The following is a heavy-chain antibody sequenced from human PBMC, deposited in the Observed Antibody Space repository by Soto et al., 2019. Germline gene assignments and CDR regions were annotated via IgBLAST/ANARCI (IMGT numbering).Heavy chain of an antibody. V-gene: IGHV1-69*13. Sequence: ASVKVSCKASGGTFSSYAISWVRQAPGQGLEWMGGIIPIFGTANYAQKFQGRVTITADESTSTAYMELSSLRSEDTAVYYCASGYCSGGSCYSGGENYGMDVWGQGTTVTVSS. D-gene: IGHD2-15*01. CDR2: IIPIFGTA. CDR1: GGTFSSYA. J-gene: IGHJ6*02. CDR3: ASGYCSGGSCYSGGENYGMDV.